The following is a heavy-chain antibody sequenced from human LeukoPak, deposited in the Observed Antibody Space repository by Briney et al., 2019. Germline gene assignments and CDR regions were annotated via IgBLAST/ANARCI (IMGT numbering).Heavy chain of an antibody. V-gene: IGHV1-2*02. CDR3: TRDRALTF. Sequence: ASVKVSCKACGYTFTGYYSHWVRQAPGQGLEWMGWISRNSAQEFQGRVTMTRDTSISTVYMELSRLTSDDTAVYYCTRDRALTFWGQGTLVIVSS. CDR1: GYTFTGYY. J-gene: IGHJ4*02. CDR2: ISRN. D-gene: IGHD3-10*01.